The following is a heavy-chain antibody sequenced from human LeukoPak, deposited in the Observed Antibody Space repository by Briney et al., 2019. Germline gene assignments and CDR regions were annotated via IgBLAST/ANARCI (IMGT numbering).Heavy chain of an antibody. J-gene: IGHJ4*02. D-gene: IGHD3-9*01. CDR1: GGSFSGYY. V-gene: IGHV4-34*01. CDR2: INHSGST. CDR3: ASTRYFDWLPHTHYFDY. Sequence: SETLSLTCAVYGGSFSGYYWSWIRQPPGKGLEWIGEINHSGSTNYNPSLKSRVTISVDTSKNQFSLKLSSVTAADTAVYYCASTRYFDWLPHTHYFDYWGQGTLVTVSS.